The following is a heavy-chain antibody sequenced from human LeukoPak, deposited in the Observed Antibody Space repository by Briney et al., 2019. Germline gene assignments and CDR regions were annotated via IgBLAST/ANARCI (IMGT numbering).Heavy chain of an antibody. CDR2: ISGTGGST. Sequence: GGGLRLSCAVSRFTFRSYAMMGVPEAPGKGLECGSAISGTGGSTFYTDAVRGRFTISSDHSKNTLYLQMNSLRAEDTAVYYCASGGSSGSGGYVDYWGQGTLVTVSS. J-gene: IGHJ4*02. D-gene: IGHD6-19*01. CDR3: ASGGSSGSGGYVDY. V-gene: IGHV3-23*01. CDR1: RFTFRSYA.